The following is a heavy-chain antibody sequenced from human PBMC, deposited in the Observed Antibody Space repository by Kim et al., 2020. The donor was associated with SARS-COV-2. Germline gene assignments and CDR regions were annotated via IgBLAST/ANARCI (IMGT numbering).Heavy chain of an antibody. J-gene: IGHJ4*02. D-gene: IGHD3-16*02. Sequence: SVKVSCKASGGTFSSYAISWVRQAPGQGLEWMGGIIPIFGTANYAQKFQGRVTITADESTSTAYMELSSLRSEDTAVYYCARDLVITFGGVIVTDPSLGYWGQGTLVTVSS. V-gene: IGHV1-69*13. CDR2: IIPIFGTA. CDR1: GGTFSSYA. CDR3: ARDLVITFGGVIVTDPSLGY.